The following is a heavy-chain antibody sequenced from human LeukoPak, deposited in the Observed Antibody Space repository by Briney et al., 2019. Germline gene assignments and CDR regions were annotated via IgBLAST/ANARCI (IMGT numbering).Heavy chain of an antibody. J-gene: IGHJ4*02. Sequence: GGSLRLPCAASGFTFSSYWMSWVRQAPGKGLEWVANIKQDGSEKYYVDSVKGRFTISRDNAKNSLYLQMYSLRAEDTAVYYCARDRHDFWGEGFDYWGQGTLVTVSS. V-gene: IGHV3-7*01. CDR1: GFTFSSYW. CDR2: IKQDGSEK. CDR3: ARDRHDFWGEGFDY. D-gene: IGHD3-3*01.